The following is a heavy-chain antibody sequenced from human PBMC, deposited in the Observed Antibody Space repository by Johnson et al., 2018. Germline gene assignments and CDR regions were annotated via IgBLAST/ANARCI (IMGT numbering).Heavy chain of an antibody. J-gene: IGHJ5*02. V-gene: IGHV3-53*01. CDR3: AKGSGGRYYGWFDP. CDR2: IYSGGST. Sequence: EQLGQSGGGLIQPRGSLGLSCAASGFTVSSNYMSWVRQAPGKGLEWVAVIYSGGSTYYADSVKGRFTISRDNAKNSLALQMNSLRAEDTALYYCAKGSGGRYYGWFDPGGQGTLVTVSS. CDR1: GFTVSSNY. D-gene: IGHD1-26*01.